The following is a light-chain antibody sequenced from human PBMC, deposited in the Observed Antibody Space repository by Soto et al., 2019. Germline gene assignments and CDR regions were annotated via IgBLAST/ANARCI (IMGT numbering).Light chain of an antibody. CDR3: SSYTSSSTLV. CDR1: SSDVAGYNY. J-gene: IGLJ2*01. CDR2: EVS. Sequence: SVLAQPASVSGSPGQSITISCTGTSSDVAGYNYVSWYQQHPGKAPKLMIYEVSNRPSGVSNRFSGSKSGNTASLTISGLQAEDEADYYCSSYTSSSTLVFGGGTKVTVL. V-gene: IGLV2-14*01.